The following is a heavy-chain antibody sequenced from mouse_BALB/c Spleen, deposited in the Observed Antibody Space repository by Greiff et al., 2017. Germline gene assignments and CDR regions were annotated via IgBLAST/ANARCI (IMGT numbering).Heavy chain of an antibody. Sequence: QVTLKESGPGILQPSQTLSLTCSFSGFSLSTSGMGVSWIRQPSGKGLEWLAHIYWDDDKRSNPSLKSRLTISKDTSRNQGFLKFTSVDTADTATYYCARRGDYDGAWFAYWGKGTLVTVSA. J-gene: IGHJ3*01. CDR3: ARRGDYDGAWFAY. D-gene: IGHD2-4*01. CDR2: IYWDDDK. CDR1: GFSLSTSGMG. V-gene: IGHV8-12*01.